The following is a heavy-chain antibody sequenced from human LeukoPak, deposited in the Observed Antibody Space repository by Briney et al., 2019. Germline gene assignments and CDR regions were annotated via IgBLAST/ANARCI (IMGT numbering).Heavy chain of an antibody. CDR3: AREHNWNLSFDY. Sequence: SETLSLTCTVSGASIRSGDYYWSWIRQPPGKGLEWIGYIYYSGSTYYNPSLKSRVTISVDTSKNQFSLKLSSVTAADTAVYYCAREHNWNLSFDYWGQGTLVTVSS. D-gene: IGHD1-20*01. CDR2: IYYSGST. CDR1: GASIRSGDYY. J-gene: IGHJ4*02. V-gene: IGHV4-30-4*01.